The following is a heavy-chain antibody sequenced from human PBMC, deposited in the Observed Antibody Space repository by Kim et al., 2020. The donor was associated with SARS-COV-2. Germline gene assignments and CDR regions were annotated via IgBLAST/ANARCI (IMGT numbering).Heavy chain of an antibody. Sequence: SVKVSCKASGFTFTSSAMQWVRQARGQRLEWIGWIVVGSGNTNYAQKFQERVTITRDMSTSTAYMELSSLRSEDTAVYYCAATPYYDFWSGYSGLDIWGQGTMVTVSS. CDR3: AATPYYDFWSGYSGLDI. V-gene: IGHV1-58*02. CDR1: GFTFTSSA. J-gene: IGHJ3*02. D-gene: IGHD3-3*01. CDR2: IVVGSGNT.